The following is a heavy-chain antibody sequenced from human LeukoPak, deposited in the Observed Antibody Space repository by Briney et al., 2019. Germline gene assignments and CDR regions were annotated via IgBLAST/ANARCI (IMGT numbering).Heavy chain of an antibody. Sequence: ASVKVSCKASGGTFSSYAISWVRQAPGQGLEWKGGIIPIFGTANYAQKFQGRVTITADESTSTAYMELSSLRSEDTAVYYCARDQRQWLGNYYYYYGMDVWGQGTTVTVSS. J-gene: IGHJ6*02. CDR1: GGTFSSYA. CDR2: IIPIFGTA. D-gene: IGHD6-19*01. CDR3: ARDQRQWLGNYYYYYGMDV. V-gene: IGHV1-69*13.